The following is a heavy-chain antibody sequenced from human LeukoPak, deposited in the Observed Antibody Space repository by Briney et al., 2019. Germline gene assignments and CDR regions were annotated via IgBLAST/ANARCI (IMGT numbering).Heavy chain of an antibody. V-gene: IGHV3-48*02. CDR3: ARQVAATDFDF. Sequence: GGPLRLSCAASGFTFSSYSMNWVRQAPGKGLEWVSFISTGSITIYYADSVKGRFTISRDDARNSLYLQMNRLRDEDTAVYYCARQVAATDFDFWGQGTLVTVSS. CDR2: ISTGSITI. D-gene: IGHD2-15*01. CDR1: GFTFSSYS. J-gene: IGHJ4*02.